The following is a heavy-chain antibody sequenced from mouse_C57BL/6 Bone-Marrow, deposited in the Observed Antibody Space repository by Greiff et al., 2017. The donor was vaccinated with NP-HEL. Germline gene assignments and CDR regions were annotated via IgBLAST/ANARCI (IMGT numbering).Heavy chain of an antibody. CDR1: GFTFSDYG. V-gene: IGHV5-17*01. D-gene: IGHD2-12*01. Sequence: EVMLVESGGGLVKPGGSLKLSCAASGFTFSDYGMHWVRQAPEKGLEWVAYISSGSSTIYYADTVKGRFTISRDNAKNTLFLQMTSLRSEDTAMFYCARRYRGLYYYAMYYWGQGTSVTVSS. CDR2: ISSGSSTI. J-gene: IGHJ4*01. CDR3: ARRYRGLYYYAMYY.